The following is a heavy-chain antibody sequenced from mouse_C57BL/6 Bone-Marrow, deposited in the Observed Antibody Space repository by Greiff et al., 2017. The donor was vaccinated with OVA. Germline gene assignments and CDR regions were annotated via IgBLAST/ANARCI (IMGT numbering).Heavy chain of an antibody. Sequence: VMLVESGPELVKPGASVKISCKASGYAFSSSWMNWVKQRPGTGLEWIGRIYPGDGDTNYNGKFKGKATLTADKSSSTAYMQLSSLTSEDSAVYFCARQVYYGSSGLNYWGQGTTLTVSS. V-gene: IGHV1-82*01. CDR2: IYPGDGDT. CDR1: GYAFSSSW. CDR3: ARQVYYGSSGLNY. D-gene: IGHD1-1*01. J-gene: IGHJ2*01.